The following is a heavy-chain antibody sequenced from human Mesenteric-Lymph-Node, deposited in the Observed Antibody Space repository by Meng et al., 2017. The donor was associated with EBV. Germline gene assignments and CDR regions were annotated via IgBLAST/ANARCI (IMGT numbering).Heavy chain of an antibody. V-gene: IGHV4-34*01. Sequence: QRGTWLLKPSETLSLTSAVHGGSFSGYYWTWIRQPPGKGREWIGEINHSGSTNYNPSLKSRVTISVDTSKNQFSLKLSSVTAADTAVYYCARKEQQLVHYFDYWGQGTLVTVSS. J-gene: IGHJ4*02. CDR3: ARKEQQLVHYFDY. CDR2: INHSGST. D-gene: IGHD6-13*01. CDR1: GGSFSGYY.